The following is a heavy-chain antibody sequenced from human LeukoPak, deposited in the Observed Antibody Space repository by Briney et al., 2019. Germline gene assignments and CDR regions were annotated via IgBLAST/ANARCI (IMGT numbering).Heavy chain of an antibody. D-gene: IGHD3-22*01. Sequence: SETLSLTCTVSGGSIGSYYWNWIRQSAGKRLEWIGRIYASGSTDYNPSVKSRLTMSVDTSKNQFSLKLTSVTAADTAVYYCARGQTYYYDSRAPAYYSDFWGQGTLLTVSS. J-gene: IGHJ4*02. CDR2: IYASGST. V-gene: IGHV4-4*07. CDR1: GGSIGSYY. CDR3: ARGQTYYYDSRAPAYYSDF.